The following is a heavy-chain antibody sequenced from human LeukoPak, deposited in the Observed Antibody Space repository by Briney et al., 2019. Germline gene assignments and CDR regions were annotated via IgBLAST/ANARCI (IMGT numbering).Heavy chain of an antibody. CDR3: ARFLLGTGAFDI. D-gene: IGHD3-16*01. V-gene: IGHV3-48*02. CDR1: GFTFSSYS. J-gene: IGHJ3*02. Sequence: GGSLRLSCGASGFTFSSYSMNWVRQAPGKGLEWVSYISTSSTTIYYADSVKGRFTISRDNAKNSLYLQMNSLRDEDTAVYYCARFLLGTGAFDIWGQGTMVTVSS. CDR2: ISTSSTTI.